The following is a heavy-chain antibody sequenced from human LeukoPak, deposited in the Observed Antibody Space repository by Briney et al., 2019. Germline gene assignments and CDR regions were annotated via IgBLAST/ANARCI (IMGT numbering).Heavy chain of an antibody. D-gene: IGHD2-8*02. CDR2: LEWEGGRT. Sequence: PGGSLRLSCEASGFPFKNYDMAWVRQAPGKGREWGVGLEWEGGRTGLAESVTGRFTLSRDTVRNFLYLEVNSLSAEHTALYFRAREGRPLTGVLDAFDLWGQGTMVIVSS. CDR1: GFPFKNYD. V-gene: IGHV3-20*04. J-gene: IGHJ3*01. CDR3: AREGRPLTGVLDAFDL.